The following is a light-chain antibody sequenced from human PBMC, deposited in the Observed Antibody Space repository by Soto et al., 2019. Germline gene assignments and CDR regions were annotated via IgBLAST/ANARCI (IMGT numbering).Light chain of an antibody. CDR1: QSISSY. V-gene: IGKV1-39*01. Sequence: DIQMTQPPSSLSASVGDRVTITCRASQSISSYLNWYQQKPGKAPKLLIYAASSLQSGVPSRFSGSGAGTDCPLTISRLQPGGLATYYCQQSYSTLWTFGQGTKVEIK. J-gene: IGKJ1*01. CDR3: QQSYSTLWT. CDR2: AAS.